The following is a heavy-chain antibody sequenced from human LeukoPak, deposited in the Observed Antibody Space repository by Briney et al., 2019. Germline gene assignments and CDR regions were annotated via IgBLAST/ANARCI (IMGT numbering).Heavy chain of an antibody. D-gene: IGHD2-15*01. CDR1: GYSISSGYY. J-gene: IGHJ4*02. Sequence: PSETLSLTCTVSGYSISSGYYWSWIRQPPGKGLEWIGYIYYSGSTNYNPSLKSRVTISVDTSKNQFSLKLSSVTAADTAVYYCARVVPPWAYCSGGSCEEDYWGQGTLVTVSS. V-gene: IGHV4-61*01. CDR3: ARVVPPWAYCSGGSCEEDY. CDR2: IYYSGST.